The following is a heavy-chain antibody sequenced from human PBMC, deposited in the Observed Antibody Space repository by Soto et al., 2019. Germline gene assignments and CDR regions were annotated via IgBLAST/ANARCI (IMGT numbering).Heavy chain of an antibody. CDR2: IFHDGNT. V-gene: IGHV4-4*02. D-gene: IGHD2-8*02. CDR1: CASIGSGGW. CDR3: ARHEGWTGPDQ. Sequence: PSETLSLTCALSCASIGSGGWWSWVRQPPGKGLEWIAEIFHDGNTNYSPSLKSRVTISVDKSQNQFSLNVYSVTAADTAVYYCARHEGWTGPDQWGQGTLVTVSS. J-gene: IGHJ5*02.